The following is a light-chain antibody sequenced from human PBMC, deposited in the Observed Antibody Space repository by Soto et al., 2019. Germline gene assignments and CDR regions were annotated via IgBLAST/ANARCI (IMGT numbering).Light chain of an antibody. V-gene: IGLV1-40*01. J-gene: IGLJ2*01. Sequence: QSVLTQPPSVSGAPGQRVTISCSGTSSSIGAGYEVHWYHQLPGTAPKLVVSGNGNRPSGVPDRLSASKSGTSASLAITGLQAEDEGHYYCSSYTSSSTGVVFGGGTKLTVL. CDR2: GNG. CDR1: SSSIGAGYE. CDR3: SSYTSSSTGVV.